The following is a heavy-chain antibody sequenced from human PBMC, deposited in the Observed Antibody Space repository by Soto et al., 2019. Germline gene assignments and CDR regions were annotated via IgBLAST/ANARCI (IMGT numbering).Heavy chain of an antibody. D-gene: IGHD3-22*01. CDR3: ARDRGYYDSSGYYRHGAFDI. CDR2: ISAYTDNT. V-gene: IGHV1-18*01. Sequence: GASVKASCKSSGYTFTSYGISCVRQAPGQGLEWMGWISAYTDNTNYAQNLQGRVTMTTDTSTSTAYMALRSLRSDDTAVYYCARDRGYYDSSGYYRHGAFDIWGQGTMVTVSS. CDR1: GYTFTSYG. J-gene: IGHJ3*02.